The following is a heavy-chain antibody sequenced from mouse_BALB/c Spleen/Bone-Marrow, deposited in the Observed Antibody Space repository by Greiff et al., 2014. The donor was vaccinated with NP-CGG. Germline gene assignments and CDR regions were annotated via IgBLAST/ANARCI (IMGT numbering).Heavy chain of an antibody. Sequence: EVQLVESGGGLVKPGGSLKLSCAASGFTFSSYAMSWVRQTPEKRLEWVASISSGGSTYYPDSVKGRFTIARDNARNILYLQMSSLRSEYTAMYYCAREVDGWYYFDYWGQGTTLTVSS. J-gene: IGHJ2*01. V-gene: IGHV5-6-5*01. CDR2: ISSGGST. D-gene: IGHD2-3*01. CDR3: AREVDGWYYFDY. CDR1: GFTFSSYA.